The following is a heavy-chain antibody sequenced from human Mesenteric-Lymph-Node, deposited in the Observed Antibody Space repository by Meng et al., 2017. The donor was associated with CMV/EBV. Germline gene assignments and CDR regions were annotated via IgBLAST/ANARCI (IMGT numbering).Heavy chain of an antibody. CDR3: ARLLPYYYDSSGYYWFDP. CDR1: GGTFSSYA. J-gene: IGHJ5*02. V-gene: IGHV1-69*05. D-gene: IGHD3-22*01. CDR2: IIPMFGTT. Sequence: SVKVSCKASGGTFSSYAFSWVRQVPGQGLEWMAGIIPMFGTTNYAQRFQGRVTITTDESTSTAYMELSSLRSEDTAIYYCARLLPYYYDSSGYYWFDPWGQGTLVTVSS.